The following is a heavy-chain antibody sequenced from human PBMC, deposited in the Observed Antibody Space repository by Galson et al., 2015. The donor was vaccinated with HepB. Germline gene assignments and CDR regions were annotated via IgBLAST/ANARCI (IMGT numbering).Heavy chain of an antibody. CDR3: TRGRTNFYGYFDY. CDR2: INNAGSST. Sequence: SLRLSCAASGFTFSNDWMHWVRQAPGKGLVWVARINNAGSSTSYADSVKGRFTISRDNVRNTLYLQMNSLRDEDTAVYYCTRGRTNFYGYFDYWGQGTLATVSS. D-gene: IGHD2/OR15-2a*01. J-gene: IGHJ4*02. V-gene: IGHV3-74*01. CDR1: GFTFSNDW.